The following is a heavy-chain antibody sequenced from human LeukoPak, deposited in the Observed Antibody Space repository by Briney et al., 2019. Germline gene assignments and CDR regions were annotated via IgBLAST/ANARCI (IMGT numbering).Heavy chain of an antibody. V-gene: IGHV4-39*01. CDR1: GGSISSSSYY. D-gene: IGHD7-27*01. J-gene: IGHJ4*02. CDR3: ARTNWGGLDYFDY. CDR2: IYYSGST. Sequence: SETLSLTCTVSGGSISSSSYYWGWIRQPPGKGLEWIGSIYYSGSTYYNPSFKSRVTISVDTSKNQFSLKLSSVTAADTAVYYCARTNWGGLDYFDYWGQGTLVTVSS.